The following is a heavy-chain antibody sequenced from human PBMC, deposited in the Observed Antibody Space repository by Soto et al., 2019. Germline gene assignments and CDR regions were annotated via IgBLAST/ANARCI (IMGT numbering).Heavy chain of an antibody. CDR3: ARGPAILNP. D-gene: IGHD3-3*01. CDR1: GVSVSSSDYY. J-gene: IGHJ5*02. CDR2: IYYNGNT. V-gene: IGHV4-61*08. Sequence: PSEMLSLTCTVSGVSVSSSDYYWNWIRQPPGKGLEWIGNIYYNGNTNYNPSLKSRLTISLDTSKNQFSLQLDSVTPEDTAVYYCARGPAILNPWGQGIQVTVSS.